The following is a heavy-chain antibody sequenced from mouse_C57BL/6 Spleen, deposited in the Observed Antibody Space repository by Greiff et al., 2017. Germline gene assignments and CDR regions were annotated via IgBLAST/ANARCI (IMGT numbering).Heavy chain of an antibody. CDR3: TRGTTERFDY. CDR1: GYTFTDYE. D-gene: IGHD1-1*01. Sequence: VQLQQSGAELVRPGASVTLSCKASGYTFTDYEMHWVKQTPVHGLEWIGAIDPETGGTAYNQKFKGKAILTADKSSSTAYMELRSLTSEDSAVYYCTRGTTERFDYWGQGTTLTVSS. J-gene: IGHJ2*01. CDR2: IDPETGGT. V-gene: IGHV1-15*01.